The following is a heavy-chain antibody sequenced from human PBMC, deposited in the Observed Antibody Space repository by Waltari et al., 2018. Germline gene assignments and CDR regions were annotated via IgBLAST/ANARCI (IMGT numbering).Heavy chain of an antibody. CDR1: GSTFTDYY. V-gene: IGHV1-2*02. CDR2: INPNGGDT. D-gene: IGHD2-21*02. CDR3: ARVEYLSGYCHGDDCYQY. Sequence: QVQLVQSGAEVKKPGASVKVSCKVSGSTFTDYYLHWVRQAPGQGLEWMGWINPNGGDTKYAQKFQGRVTMTRDTSINTVYMELSRLTSDDTAVYYCARVEYLSGYCHGDDCYQYWGQGTLVTVSS. J-gene: IGHJ4*02.